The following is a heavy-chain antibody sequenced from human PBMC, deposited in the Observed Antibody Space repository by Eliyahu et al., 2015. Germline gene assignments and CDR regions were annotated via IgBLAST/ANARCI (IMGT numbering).Heavy chain of an antibody. CDR2: IYYSGST. V-gene: IGHV4-39*01. CDR1: GGSISSSSYY. D-gene: IGHD3-10*01. Sequence: QLQLQESGPGLVKPSXTLSLTCTVXGGSISSSSYYWXWIRQPPGKGLEWIGSIYYSGSTYYNPSXKSRVTISVDTSKNQFSLKLSSXTAADTAVYYCASRPGTEGSGGWFDPWGQGTLVTVSS. CDR3: ASRPGTEGSGGWFDP. J-gene: IGHJ5*02.